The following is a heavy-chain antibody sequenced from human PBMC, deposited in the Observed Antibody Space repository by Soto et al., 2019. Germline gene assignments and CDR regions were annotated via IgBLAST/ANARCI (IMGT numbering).Heavy chain of an antibody. CDR1: GGSFSGYY. D-gene: IGHD5-12*01. Sequence: SETLSLTCAVYGGSFSGYYRSWIRQPPGKGLEWIGEINHSGSTNYNPSLKSRVTISVDTSKNQFSLKLSSVTAADTAVYYCARSRAYSVQRYWFDPWGQGTLVTVSS. V-gene: IGHV4-34*01. J-gene: IGHJ5*02. CDR2: INHSGST. CDR3: ARSRAYSVQRYWFDP.